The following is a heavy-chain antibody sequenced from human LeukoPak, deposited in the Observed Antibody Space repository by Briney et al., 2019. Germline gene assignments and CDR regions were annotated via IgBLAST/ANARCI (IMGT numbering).Heavy chain of an antibody. CDR2: ISYDGSNK. V-gene: IGHV3-30*04. CDR3: ARVKIREFDY. CDR1: GFTFSSYA. D-gene: IGHD3-10*01. J-gene: IGHJ4*02. Sequence: PGGSLRLSCAASGFTFSSYAMHWVRQAPGKGLEWVAVISYDGSNKYYADSVKGRFTISRDNSKNTLYLQMNSLRAEDTAVYYCARVKIREFDYWGQGTLVTVSS.